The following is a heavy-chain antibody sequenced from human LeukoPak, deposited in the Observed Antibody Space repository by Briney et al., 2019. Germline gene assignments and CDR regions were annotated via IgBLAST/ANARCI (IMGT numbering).Heavy chain of an antibody. Sequence: SETLSLTCAVYGGSFSGYYWSWLRQPPGKALEWIGYIYYTGSTYYNPSFEGRVTISVDTSRNHFSVKLSSVTAADTAVYYCARSQNYYGSGDYWSQGTLVTVSS. J-gene: IGHJ4*02. CDR3: ARSQNYYGSGDY. CDR1: GGSFSGYY. V-gene: IGHV4-59*01. CDR2: IYYTGST. D-gene: IGHD3-10*01.